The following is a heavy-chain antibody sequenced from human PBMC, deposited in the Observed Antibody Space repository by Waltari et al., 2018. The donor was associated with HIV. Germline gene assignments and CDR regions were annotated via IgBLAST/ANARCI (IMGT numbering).Heavy chain of an antibody. CDR2: IKQDGSEK. V-gene: IGHV3-7*01. CDR1: GFTFSNYW. J-gene: IGHJ4*02. CDR3: ARRRCTSTSCFFDY. Sequence: EVHLVESGGGLVQPGGSLRLSCAASGFTFSNYWMSWVRQAPGKVLEWVANIKQDGSEKYYVDSVKGRFTISRDNAKNSLFLQMNSLRGEDTAVYYCARRRCTSTSCFFDYWGQGTLVTVS. D-gene: IGHD2-2*01.